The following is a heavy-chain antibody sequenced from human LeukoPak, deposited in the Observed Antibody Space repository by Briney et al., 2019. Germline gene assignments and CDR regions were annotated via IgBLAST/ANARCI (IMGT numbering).Heavy chain of an antibody. CDR2: TYYRSKWSN. Sequence: SQTLSLTCAISGDSVSSNSAAWNWIRQSPSRGLEWLGRTYYRSKWSNNYAVSVKSRITINSDTSKNQFALQLNSVTPEDTAVYYCARGSNDYRDYSFGSWGQGTLVTVSS. CDR3: ARGSNDYRDYSFGS. D-gene: IGHD4-17*01. V-gene: IGHV6-1*01. J-gene: IGHJ4*02. CDR1: GDSVSSNSAA.